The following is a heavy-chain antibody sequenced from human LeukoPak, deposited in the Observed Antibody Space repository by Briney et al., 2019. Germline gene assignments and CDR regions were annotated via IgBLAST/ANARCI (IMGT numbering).Heavy chain of an antibody. CDR1: GGSFSGYY. CDR3: ARGSNYYGLGY. V-gene: IGHV4-34*01. Sequence: SETLSLTCAVYGGSFSGYYWSWIRQPPGKGLEWIGEINHSGSTNYNPSLKSRVTISADTSKNQFSLKLSSVTAADTAVYYCARGSNYYGLGYWGQGTLVTVSS. D-gene: IGHD3-10*01. CDR2: INHSGST. J-gene: IGHJ4*02.